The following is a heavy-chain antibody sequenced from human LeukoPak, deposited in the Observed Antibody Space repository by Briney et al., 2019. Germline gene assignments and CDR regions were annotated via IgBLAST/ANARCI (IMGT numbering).Heavy chain of an antibody. V-gene: IGHV3-74*01. CDR3: VRDGGVSGYDLLDY. CDR2: INSDGSST. D-gene: IGHD5-12*01. CDR1: GFTFSSSSYW. J-gene: IGHJ4*02. Sequence: GGSLRLSCAASGFTFSSSSYWMHWVRQAPGKGLVWVSRINSDGSSTNYADSVKGRFTISRDNAKNSLSLQMNSLRAEDTAVYYCVRDGGVSGYDLLDYWGQGTLVTVSS.